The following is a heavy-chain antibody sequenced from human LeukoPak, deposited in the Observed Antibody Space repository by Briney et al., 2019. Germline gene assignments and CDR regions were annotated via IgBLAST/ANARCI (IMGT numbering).Heavy chain of an antibody. CDR1: GFRFSDAW. CDR3: AKDVPLTGGRSLLY. CDR2: IKGKAGGETT. V-gene: IGHV3-15*01. J-gene: IGHJ4*02. Sequence: NPGGSLRLSCAASGFRFSDAWMTWVRQAPGKGLEWVGLIKGKAGGETTHYAAPVKGRFTISRDDSRNSLYLQMNSLKTEDTALYYCAKDVPLTGGRSLLYWGQGTLVSVSS. D-gene: IGHD2-8*02.